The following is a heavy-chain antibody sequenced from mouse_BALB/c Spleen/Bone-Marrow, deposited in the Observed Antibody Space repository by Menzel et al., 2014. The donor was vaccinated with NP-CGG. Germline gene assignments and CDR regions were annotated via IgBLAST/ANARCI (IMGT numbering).Heavy chain of an antibody. CDR2: ILPGSGST. CDR1: GYTYSSYW. D-gene: IGHD2-14*01. Sequence: QVQLQQSGAELMKPGASVKISRKATGYTYSSYWIEWVKQRPGHGLEWIGEILPGSGSTNYNEKFKGKATFTADTSSNTAYMQLSSLTSEDSTVYYCARYYRYDYWGQGTTLTVSS. J-gene: IGHJ2*01. V-gene: IGHV1-9*01. CDR3: ARYYRYDY.